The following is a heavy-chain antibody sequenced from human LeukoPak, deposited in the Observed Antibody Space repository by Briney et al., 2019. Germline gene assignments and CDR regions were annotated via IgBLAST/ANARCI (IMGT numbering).Heavy chain of an antibody. V-gene: IGHV3-30*04. D-gene: IGHD5-12*01. CDR1: GFTFSSYA. Sequence: GRSLRLSCAASGFTFSSYAMHWVRQAPGKGLEWVAVISYDGSNKYYADSVKGRFTISRDNSKNTLYLQMNSPRAEDTAVYYCATLGSEDGMDVWGQGTTVTVSS. CDR2: ISYDGSNK. J-gene: IGHJ6*02. CDR3: ATLGSEDGMDV.